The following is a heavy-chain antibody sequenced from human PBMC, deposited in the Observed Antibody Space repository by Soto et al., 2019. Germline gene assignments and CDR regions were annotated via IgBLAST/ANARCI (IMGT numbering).Heavy chain of an antibody. CDR2: ISAYNGNT. D-gene: IGHD7-27*01. J-gene: IGHJ6*02. CDR1: GYTFTSYG. CDR3: ARYLDPNWGYSYYYGMDV. V-gene: IGHV1-18*01. Sequence: QVQLVHSGAEFKKPGASVKVYCKASGYTFTSYGISWVRQAPGQGLEWMGLISAYNGNTNYAQKLQGRVTMTTDTSTSTAYMELMSLRSYDTAVYYCARYLDPNWGYSYYYGMDVWCQGTTVTVSS.